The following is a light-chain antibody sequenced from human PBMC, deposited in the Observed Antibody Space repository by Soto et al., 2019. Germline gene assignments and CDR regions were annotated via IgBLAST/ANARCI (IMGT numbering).Light chain of an antibody. V-gene: IGKV3-20*01. J-gene: IGKJ5*01. CDR1: QSVSSSY. Sequence: EIVLAQSPGTLSLSPGERATLSCRASQSVSSSYLAWYQQKPGQAPRLLISGASSRATGIPDRFSGSGSGTDFTLTISRLEPEDFAVYYCQQYGSSLITFGQGTRLEIK. CDR3: QQYGSSLIT. CDR2: GAS.